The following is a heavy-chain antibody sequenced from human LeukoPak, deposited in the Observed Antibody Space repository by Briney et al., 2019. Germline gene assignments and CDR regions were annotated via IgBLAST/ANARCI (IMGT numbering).Heavy chain of an antibody. D-gene: IGHD2-15*01. J-gene: IGHJ6*02. V-gene: IGHV4-4*02. Sequence: NXXXXVRQPPGXGXEWIXEIYHSGSTNYNPSLKSRVTISVDKSKNQFSLKLSSVTAADTAVYYCARDLSSVYCSGGSCYQYYYYYGMDVWGQGTTVTVSS. CDR1: NX. CDR2: IYHSGST. CDR3: ARDLSSVYCSGGSCYQYYYYYGMDV.